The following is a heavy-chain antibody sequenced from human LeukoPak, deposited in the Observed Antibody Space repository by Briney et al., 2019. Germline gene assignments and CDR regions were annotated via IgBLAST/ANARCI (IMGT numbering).Heavy chain of an antibody. Sequence: GGSLRLSCAASGFTFTNHDMHWVRQPTGKGLEWVSSIGTAGDTNCQGSVKGRFTTSRDNAKNSLYLQMNSLRDGDTAVYYCARELVTAGHWYFDLWGRGTLVTVSS. V-gene: IGHV3-13*04. CDR2: IGTAGDT. CDR1: GFTFTNHD. CDR3: ARELVTAGHWYFDL. D-gene: IGHD2-2*01. J-gene: IGHJ2*01.